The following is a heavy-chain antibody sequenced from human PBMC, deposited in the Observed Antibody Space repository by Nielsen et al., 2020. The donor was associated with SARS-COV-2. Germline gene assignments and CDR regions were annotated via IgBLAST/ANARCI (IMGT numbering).Heavy chain of an antibody. D-gene: IGHD6-19*01. V-gene: IGHV3-23*01. J-gene: IGHJ3*02. Sequence: GESLKISCAASGFTFSTFAMSWVRQAPGKGLDWVSAVSGSGGTAYYADSVRGRFSISRDNSKNTVYLQMNSLRVEDTAVYYCAKVAVAGPDAFDIWGQGTMVTVSS. CDR1: GFTFSTFA. CDR2: VSGSGGTA. CDR3: AKVAVAGPDAFDI.